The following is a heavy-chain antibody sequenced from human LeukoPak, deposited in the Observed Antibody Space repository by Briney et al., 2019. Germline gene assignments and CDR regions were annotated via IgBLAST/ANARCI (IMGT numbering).Heavy chain of an antibody. CDR2: IYYSGST. J-gene: IGHJ5*02. D-gene: IGHD4-17*01. CDR3: ARECTVTTVGGSFDWFDP. V-gene: IGHV4-30-4*08. Sequence: SETLSLTCTVSGGSISSGDYYRSWIRQPPGKGLEWIGYIYYSGSTYYNPSLKSRVTISVDTSKNQFSLKLSSVTAADTAVYYCARECTVTTVGGSFDWFDPWGQGTLVTVSS. CDR1: GGSISSGDYY.